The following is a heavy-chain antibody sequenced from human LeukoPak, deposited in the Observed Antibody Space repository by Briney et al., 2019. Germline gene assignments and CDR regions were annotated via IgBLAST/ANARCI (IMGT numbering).Heavy chain of an antibody. CDR2: ISYDGSNK. Sequence: GGSLRLSCAGSGFTFSSYAMHWVRQAPGKGLEWVAVISYDGSNKYYADSVKGRFTISRDNSKNTLYLQMNSLRAEDTAVYYCARGSGRGDHVFDYWGQGTLVTVSS. CDR1: GFTFSSYA. J-gene: IGHJ4*02. D-gene: IGHD3-10*01. V-gene: IGHV3-30-3*01. CDR3: ARGSGRGDHVFDY.